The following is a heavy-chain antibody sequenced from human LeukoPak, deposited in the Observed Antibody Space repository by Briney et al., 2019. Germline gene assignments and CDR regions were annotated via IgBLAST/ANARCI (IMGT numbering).Heavy chain of an antibody. CDR2: INHSGST. CDR3: VSRANSYGYRDY. CDR1: GGSISSGGYY. Sequence: PSETLSLTCTVSGGSISSGGYYWSWIRQPPGKGLEWIGEINHSGSTNYNPSLKSRVTISVDTSKNQFSLKLSSVTAADTAVYYCVSRANSYGYRDYWGQGTLVTVSS. V-gene: IGHV4-39*07. D-gene: IGHD5-18*01. J-gene: IGHJ4*02.